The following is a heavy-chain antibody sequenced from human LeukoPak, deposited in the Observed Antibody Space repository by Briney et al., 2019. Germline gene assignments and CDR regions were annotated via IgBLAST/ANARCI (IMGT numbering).Heavy chain of an antibody. J-gene: IGHJ4*02. CDR1: GGSISSSTW. Sequence: PSETLSLTCAVSGGSISSSTWWTWVHQPPGKGLEWIGEVFYSGSTNSNPSLKSRLTMSVDESKHEFSLKLTSVTVADTAVYYCASGGLVSRYLDHWGQGTLVTVSP. V-gene: IGHV4-4*02. CDR3: ASGGLVSRYLDH. CDR2: VFYSGST. D-gene: IGHD3-9*01.